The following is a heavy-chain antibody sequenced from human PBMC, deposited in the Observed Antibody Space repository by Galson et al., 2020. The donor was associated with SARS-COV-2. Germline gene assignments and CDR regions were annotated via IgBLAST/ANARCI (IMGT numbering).Heavy chain of an antibody. CDR2: IYFDGSEK. CDR3: ARDSQSSSGWSFDY. CDR1: GFTFSDHA. Sequence: GGSLRLYCPTSGFTFSDHAMPWVRQAPGKGLECVAQIYFDGSEKYYGDSVKGRFTISRDSSKNTVYLQMNNLRDDDTAVYYCARDSQSSSGWSFDYWGQGTLLTVSS. V-gene: IGHV3-33*01. J-gene: IGHJ4*02. D-gene: IGHD6-19*01.